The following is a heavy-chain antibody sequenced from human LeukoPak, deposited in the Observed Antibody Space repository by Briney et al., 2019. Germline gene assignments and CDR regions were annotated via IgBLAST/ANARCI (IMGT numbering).Heavy chain of an antibody. J-gene: IGHJ1*01. CDR2: IDPSDSYT. D-gene: IGHD6-19*01. V-gene: IGHV5-10-1*01. CDR1: GYSFTSYW. Sequence: GASLRISCKGSGYSFTSYWISWVRQMPGKGLEWMGRIDPSDSYTNYSPSFQGHVTISADKSISTAYLQWSSLKASDTATYYCAGAGIAVAGNAEYFQHGGQGTLVTVSS. CDR3: AGAGIAVAGNAEYFQH.